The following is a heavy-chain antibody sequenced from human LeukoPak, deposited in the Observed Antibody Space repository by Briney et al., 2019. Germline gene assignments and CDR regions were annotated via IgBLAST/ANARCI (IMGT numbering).Heavy chain of an antibody. J-gene: IGHJ6*02. Sequence: PGGSLRLSCAASGFTFSSYWMHRVRQAPGKGLVWVSHINSDGSSTNYAGSVKGRFTISRDNAKNTLYLQMNSLRAEDTAVYYCASRTGYYNYYDMDVWGQGTTVTVSS. CDR2: INSDGSST. CDR3: ASRTGYYNYYDMDV. V-gene: IGHV3-74*01. CDR1: GFTFSSYW. D-gene: IGHD3/OR15-3a*01.